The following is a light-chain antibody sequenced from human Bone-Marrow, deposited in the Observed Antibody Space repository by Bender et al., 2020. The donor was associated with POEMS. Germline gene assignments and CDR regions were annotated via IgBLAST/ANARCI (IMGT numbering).Light chain of an antibody. CDR3: CSYAGSYII. CDR1: SSDVGGYNY. CDR2: EVN. V-gene: IGLV2-8*01. J-gene: IGLJ2*01. Sequence: QSALTQPPSASGSPGQSVTISCTGTSSDVGGYNYVSWYQQFPGKAPKLILYEVNKRPSGVSHQFSGSKSGNMASLTISGLQTDDEGDYFCCSYAGSYIIFGEGTKLTVL.